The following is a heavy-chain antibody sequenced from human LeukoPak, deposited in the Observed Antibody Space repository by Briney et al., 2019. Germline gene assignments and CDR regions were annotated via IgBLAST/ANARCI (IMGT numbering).Heavy chain of an antibody. CDR3: ARTNYYGSGSYWYFDL. J-gene: IGHJ2*01. D-gene: IGHD3-10*01. CDR2: IYYSGST. CDR1: GGSISSGGYY. V-gene: IGHV4-31*03. Sequence: NPSETLSLTCTVSGGSISSGGYYWSWIRQHPGKGLEWIGYIYYSGSTYYNPSLKSRVTISVDTSKNQFSLKLSSVTAADTAVYYCARTNYYGSGSYWYFDLWGRGTLVTVSS.